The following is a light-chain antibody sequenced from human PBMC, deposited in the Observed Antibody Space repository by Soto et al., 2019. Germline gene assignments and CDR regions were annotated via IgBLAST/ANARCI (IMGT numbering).Light chain of an antibody. CDR3: CSYAGTPYV. J-gene: IGLJ1*01. V-gene: IGLV2-23*02. CDR2: EVS. CDR1: SSDVGSYNL. Sequence: QSALTQPASVSGSPGQSITISCTGTSSDVGSYNLVSWYQQHPGKAPKLMIYEVSKRPSGVSYRFSGSKSGNTASLTISGLQAEDEADYYCCSYAGTPYVFGAGTKLTVL.